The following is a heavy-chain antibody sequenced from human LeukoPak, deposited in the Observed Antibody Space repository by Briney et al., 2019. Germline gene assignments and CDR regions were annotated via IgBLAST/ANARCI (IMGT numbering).Heavy chain of an antibody. Sequence: GGSLRLSCAASGFTFSSYWMFWVRQAPGKGLEWVSAISGSGGSTYYADSVKGRFTISRDNSKNTLYLQMNSLRAEDTAVYYCAKTVITYYYYGSGSSYYGMAVWGQGTTVTVSS. CDR1: GFTFSSYW. J-gene: IGHJ6*02. CDR2: ISGSGGST. CDR3: AKTVITYYYYGSGSSYYGMAV. D-gene: IGHD3-10*01. V-gene: IGHV3-23*01.